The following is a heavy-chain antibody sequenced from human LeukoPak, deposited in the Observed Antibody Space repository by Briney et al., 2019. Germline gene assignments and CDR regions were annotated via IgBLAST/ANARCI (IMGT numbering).Heavy chain of an antibody. CDR1: GYTLTGYY. CDR2: INPNSGGT. V-gene: IGHV1-2*02. Sequence: ASVKVSCKASGYTLTGYYMHWVRQAPGQGLEWMGWINPNSGGTNYAQKFQGRVTMTRDTSISTAYMELSRLRSDDTAVYYCARESAQAAMVFGYWGQGTLVTVSS. CDR3: ARESAQAAMVFGY. J-gene: IGHJ4*02. D-gene: IGHD5-18*01.